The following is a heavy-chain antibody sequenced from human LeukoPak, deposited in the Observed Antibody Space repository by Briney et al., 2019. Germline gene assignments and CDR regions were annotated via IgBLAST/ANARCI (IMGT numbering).Heavy chain of an antibody. CDR3: AREGKGPFLELLWRYYYMDV. CDR1: GGSISSYY. Sequence: PSETLSLTCTVSGGSISSYYWSWIRQPAGKGLEWIGRIYTSGSTNYNPSLKSRVTMSVDTSKNQFSLKLSSVTAADTAVYYCAREGKGPFLELLWRYYYMDVWGKGTTVTVSS. J-gene: IGHJ6*03. V-gene: IGHV4-4*07. CDR2: IYTSGST. D-gene: IGHD3-3*01.